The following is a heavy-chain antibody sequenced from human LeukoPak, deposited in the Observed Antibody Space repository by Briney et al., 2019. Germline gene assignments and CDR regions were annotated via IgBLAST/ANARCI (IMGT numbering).Heavy chain of an antibody. CDR1: GFTVSTYY. D-gene: IGHD6-19*01. V-gene: IGHV3-11*01. CDR2: IGNSDGAI. Sequence: GGSLRLSCAASGFTVSTYYTSWVRQPPGKGLEWISYIGNSDGAIDYADSVKGRFTISKDNAKNSVYLQMDNLRADDTAVYYCAREQWYRLDYWGQGTLVTVSS. CDR3: AREQWYRLDY. J-gene: IGHJ4*02.